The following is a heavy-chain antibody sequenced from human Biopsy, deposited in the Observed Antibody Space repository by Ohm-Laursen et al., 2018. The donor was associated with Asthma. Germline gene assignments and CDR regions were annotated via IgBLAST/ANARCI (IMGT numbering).Heavy chain of an antibody. J-gene: IGHJ6*02. D-gene: IGHD6-19*01. CDR2: IMTVFGTT. CDR1: GGTFSNFA. CDR3: ARCQVGYSSGWSLLLKKIYYSGMDV. Sequence: SVKVSCKAPGGTFSNFAISWVRQAPGQGLEWLGGIMTVFGTTNFAQKFQGRVTITADESTSTAYMEVTSLRSEDTAIYYCARCQVGYSSGWSLLLKKIYYSGMDVWGQGTAVTVSS. V-gene: IGHV1-69*13.